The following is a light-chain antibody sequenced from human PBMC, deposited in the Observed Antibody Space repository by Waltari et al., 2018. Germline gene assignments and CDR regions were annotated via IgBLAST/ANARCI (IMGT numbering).Light chain of an antibody. J-gene: IGKJ3*01. CDR3: VQAIVFPFT. CDR2: EGS. Sequence: VMTRTPLSLSITPGEPASISCRSSQSLLDSDGKTYLHWYLQKPGQSPQLLIYEGSIRASGVPDRFSGSGSGTDFTLKVSRLEAEDVGFYYCVQAIVFPFTFGPGTKLDIK. CDR1: QSLLDSDGKTY. V-gene: IGKV2-40*01.